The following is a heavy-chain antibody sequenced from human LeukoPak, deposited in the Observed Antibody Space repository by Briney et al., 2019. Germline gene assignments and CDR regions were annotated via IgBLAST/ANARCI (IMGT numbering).Heavy chain of an antibody. CDR2: ISGSGGST. CDR1: GLTLSNSA. Sequence: GGSLRLSCAASGLTLSNSAMGWVRQAPGKGLEWVSAISGSGGSTYYADSVKGRFTISRDNSKNTLYLQMNSLRAEDTAVYYCAKTDYSSSWFSEFYYYYGMDVWGQGNTGTVSS. V-gene: IGHV3-23*01. D-gene: IGHD6-13*01. J-gene: IGHJ6*02. CDR3: AKTDYSSSWFSEFYYYYGMDV.